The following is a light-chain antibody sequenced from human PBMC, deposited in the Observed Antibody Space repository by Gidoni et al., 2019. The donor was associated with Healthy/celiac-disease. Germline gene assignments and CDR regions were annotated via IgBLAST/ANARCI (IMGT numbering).Light chain of an antibody. CDR3: QQFNSYPS. Sequence: AIQLTQSPSSLSASVGDRVTITCRASQSISSALSVYQQKPGKAPKLLIYDASSLESVVPSRFSGSGSGTYFTLTISRLQPEDFATYYCQQFNSYPSFGGGTKVEIK. CDR2: DAS. V-gene: IGKV1-13*02. J-gene: IGKJ4*01. CDR1: QSISSA.